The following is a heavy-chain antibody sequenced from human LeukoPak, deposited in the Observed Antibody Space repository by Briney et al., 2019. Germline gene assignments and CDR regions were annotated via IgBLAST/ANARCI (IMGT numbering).Heavy chain of an antibody. CDR3: ARRYYYDSSGYYPFDSAFDI. CDR1: GYTFTSYD. J-gene: IGHJ3*02. CDR2: MSPNSGDT. Sequence: RASVKVSCKASGYTFTSYDFNWVRQATGQRPEWMGWMSPNSGDTGYAQKFQDRVTMTRNTSISTAYMELSSLRSDDTAVYYCARRYYYDSSGYYPFDSAFDIWGQGTMVTVSS. V-gene: IGHV1-8*01. D-gene: IGHD3-22*01.